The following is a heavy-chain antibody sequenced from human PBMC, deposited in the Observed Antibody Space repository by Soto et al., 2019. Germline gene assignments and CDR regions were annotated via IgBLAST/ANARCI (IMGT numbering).Heavy chain of an antibody. J-gene: IGHJ5*02. D-gene: IGHD3-3*01. CDR3: ATRITISGVVAPSGHWFDP. V-gene: IGHV1-18*01. CDR2: ISAYNGNT. Sequence: ASVKVSCKASGYTFTSYGISWVRQARGQGLEWMGWISAYNGNTNYAQKLQGRVTMTKDTSTSTAYMELRSLRSDDTAVYYCATRITISGVVAPSGHWFDPWGQGTLVTVSS. CDR1: GYTFTSYG.